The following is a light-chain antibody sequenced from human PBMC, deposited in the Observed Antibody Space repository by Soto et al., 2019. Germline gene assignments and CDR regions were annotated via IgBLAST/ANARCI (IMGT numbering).Light chain of an antibody. CDR2: RDN. V-gene: IGLV1-47*01. J-gene: IGLJ3*02. CDR3: ASWDDSLRGPG. Sequence: QSVLTQPPSASATPGQRVTISCSGSSSNLGNNYVYWYQHLPGTAPKLLIDRDNKRPSGVPDRFSGSRSGTSASLAIGGLRSEDEGDYYCASWDDSLRGPGFGGGTKVTVL. CDR1: SSNLGNNY.